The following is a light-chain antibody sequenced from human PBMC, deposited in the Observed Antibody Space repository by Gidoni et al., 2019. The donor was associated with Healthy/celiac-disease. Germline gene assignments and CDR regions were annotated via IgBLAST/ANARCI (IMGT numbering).Light chain of an antibody. CDR3: QQSYSTWE. J-gene: IGKJ1*01. V-gene: IGKV1-39*01. CDR2: AAS. Sequence: DIQMTQSPSSLSASVGDRVTITCRASQSIRSYLNWYQQKPGKAPKLLIYAASSLQSGVPSRFSGSGSGTDFTLTISSLQPEDFATYYCQQSYSTWEFGQGTKVEIK. CDR1: QSIRSY.